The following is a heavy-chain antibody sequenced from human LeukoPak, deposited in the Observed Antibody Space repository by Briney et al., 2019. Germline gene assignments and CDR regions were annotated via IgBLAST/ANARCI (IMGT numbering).Heavy chain of an antibody. D-gene: IGHD6-13*01. CDR1: GGTFSSYA. Sequence: ASVKVSCKASGGTFSSYAISWVRQAPGQGLEWMGRIIPIFGTANYAQKFQGRVTITTDESTSTAYMELSSLRSEDTAVYYCAKIGQQLLGPRDYWGQGTLVTVSS. CDR3: AKIGQQLLGPRDY. CDR2: IIPIFGTA. J-gene: IGHJ4*02. V-gene: IGHV1-69*05.